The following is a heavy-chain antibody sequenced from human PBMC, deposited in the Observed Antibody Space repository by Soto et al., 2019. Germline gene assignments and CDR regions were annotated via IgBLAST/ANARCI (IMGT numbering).Heavy chain of an antibody. CDR2: IWYDGSNK. CDR3: ARDGYGIVVVVAAFGMDV. V-gene: IGHV3-33*01. Sequence: QVQLVESGGGVVQPGRSLRLSCAASGFTFSSYGMHWVRQAPGKGLEWVAVIWYDGSNKYYADSVKGRFTISRDNSKNTLYLQMNSLRAEDTAVYYCARDGYGIVVVVAAFGMDVWGQGTTVTVSS. J-gene: IGHJ6*02. D-gene: IGHD2-15*01. CDR1: GFTFSSYG.